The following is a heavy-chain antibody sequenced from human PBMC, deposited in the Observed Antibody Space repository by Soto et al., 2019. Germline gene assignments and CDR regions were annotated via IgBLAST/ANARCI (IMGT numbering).Heavy chain of an antibody. D-gene: IGHD2-15*01. CDR1: GYTFTSYG. J-gene: IGHJ6*03. CDR3: ARDPLGYCSGGSCAYDYGDYFYYYYYMDV. V-gene: IGHV1-18*01. CDR2: ISAYNGNT. Sequence: ASVKVSCKASGYTFTSYGISWVRQAPGQGLEWMGWISAYNGNTNYAQKLQGRVTMTTDTSTSTAYMELRSLRSDDTAVYYCARDPLGYCSGGSCAYDYGDYFYYYYYMDVWGKGTTVTVSS.